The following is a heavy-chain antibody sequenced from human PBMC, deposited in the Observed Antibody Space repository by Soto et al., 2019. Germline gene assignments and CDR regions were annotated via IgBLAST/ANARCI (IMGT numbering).Heavy chain of an antibody. CDR1: GFIISDYG. J-gene: IGHJ5*02. CDR3: VRWNGFGDR. CDR2: FSGGGGGT. V-gene: IGHV3-23*01. D-gene: IGHD1-1*01. Sequence: EVQLLEPGGGLVQPGGSLRLSCAVSGFIISDYGVTWVRQAPGKGLEWVSGFSGGGGGTFYADSVKGRFTISRDDPKNTAYLQMNSLGAEDMAVYYCVRWNGFGDRWGQGTLVTVSS.